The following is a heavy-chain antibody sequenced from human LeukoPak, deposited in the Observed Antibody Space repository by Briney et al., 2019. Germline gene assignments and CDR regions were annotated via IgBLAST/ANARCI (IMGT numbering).Heavy chain of an antibody. CDR2: IYYSGST. D-gene: IGHD3-3*01. Sequence: SQTLSLTCTVSGGSISSGGSYWSWIRQHPGKGLEWIGYIYYSGSTNYNPSLKSRVTISVDTSKNQFSLKLSSVTAADTAVYYCARSEPYDFWSGYRQNWFDPWGQGTLVTVSS. CDR3: ARSEPYDFWSGYRQNWFDP. V-gene: IGHV4-31*03. J-gene: IGHJ5*02. CDR1: GGSISSGGSY.